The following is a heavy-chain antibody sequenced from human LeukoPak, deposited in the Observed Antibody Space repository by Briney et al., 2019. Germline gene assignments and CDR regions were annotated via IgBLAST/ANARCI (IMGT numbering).Heavy chain of an antibody. Sequence: PSETLSLTCTISGGSISSYYWNWIRQPPGKGLEWIGYAYYSGTTNYNPSHKSRVTISVITAKNQFSLRLSSVTAADTAVYYCARDLGDYSDSSGYYPPHYYFEIWGRGTLVTVSS. CDR2: AYYSGTT. D-gene: IGHD3-22*01. J-gene: IGHJ2*01. CDR1: GGSISSYY. CDR3: ARDLGDYSDSSGYYPPHYYFEI. V-gene: IGHV4-59*01.